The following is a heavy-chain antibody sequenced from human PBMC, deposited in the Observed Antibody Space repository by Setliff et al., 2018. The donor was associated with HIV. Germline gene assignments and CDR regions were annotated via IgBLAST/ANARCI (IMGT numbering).Heavy chain of an antibody. CDR1: GDSFNNYH. CDR3: ARSVARDYWYFGH. D-gene: IGHD6-6*01. CDR2: FHYRGSP. J-gene: IGHJ2*01. Sequence: SETMSLTCTVSGDSFNNYHWSWIRQPPGEGLEFLGFFHYRGSPIYNPSLKSRVKISVDTSKNQFSLNLTSVTAADTAVYYCARSVARDYWYFGHWGRGTLVTVSS. V-gene: IGHV4-59*01.